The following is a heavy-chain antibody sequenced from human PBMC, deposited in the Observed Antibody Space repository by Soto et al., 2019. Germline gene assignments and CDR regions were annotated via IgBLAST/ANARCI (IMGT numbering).Heavy chain of an antibody. CDR1: GGTFSSYA. Sequence: SVKVSCKASGGTFSSYAISWVRQAPGQGLEWMGGIIPIFGTANYAQKFQGRVTITADESTSTAYMELSSLRSEDTAVYYCARDREISSYYYDSSGYEYYFDYWGQGTLVTVSS. CDR3: ARDREISSYYYDSSGYEYYFDY. D-gene: IGHD3-22*01. V-gene: IGHV1-69*13. J-gene: IGHJ4*02. CDR2: IIPIFGTA.